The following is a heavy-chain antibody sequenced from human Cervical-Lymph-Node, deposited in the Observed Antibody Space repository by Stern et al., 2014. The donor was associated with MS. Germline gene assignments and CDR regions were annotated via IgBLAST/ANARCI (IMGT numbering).Heavy chain of an antibody. D-gene: IGHD3-22*01. V-gene: IGHV3-30*04. CDR1: GFAFSDYA. CDR3: ARDDEKYYDSTGTVL. J-gene: IGHJ3*01. Sequence: VQLVESGGGVVQPGRSLRLSCIASGFAFSDYALHWVRQAPDKGLEWVAVISYGGDNAFYGDSVKGRFTISRDNSQSTLYLQMNYLRPEDTAVYYCARDDEKYYDSTGTVLWGQGTMVTVSS. CDR2: ISYGGDNA.